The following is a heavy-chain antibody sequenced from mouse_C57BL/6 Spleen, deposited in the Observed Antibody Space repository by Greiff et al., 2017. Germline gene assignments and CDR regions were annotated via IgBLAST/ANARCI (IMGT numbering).Heavy chain of an antibody. Sequence: QVQLQQPGAELVKPGASVKLSCKASGYTFTSYWMHWVKQRPGQGLEWIGMIHPNSGSTNYNEKLKSKATLTVDKSSSTAYMQLSSLTSEDSAVYYCAREGAAQDLFAYWGQGTLVTVSA. J-gene: IGHJ3*01. D-gene: IGHD3-2*02. CDR3: AREGAAQDLFAY. V-gene: IGHV1-64*01. CDR2: IHPNSGST. CDR1: GYTFTSYW.